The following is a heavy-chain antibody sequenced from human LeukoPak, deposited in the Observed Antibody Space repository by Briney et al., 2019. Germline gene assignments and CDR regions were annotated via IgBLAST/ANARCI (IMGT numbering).Heavy chain of an antibody. CDR1: GDSISSSNYY. CDR2: IYHSGST. J-gene: IGHJ4*02. V-gene: IGHV4-39*01. D-gene: IGHD6-13*01. CDR3: ARLEGSSWYFDS. Sequence: PSETLSLTCTVSGDSISSSNYYWGWIRQPPGKGLDWIGSIYHSGSTYYNPSLKSRVTISVDTSKNRFSLKLSSVTAADTAVYYCARLEGSSWYFDSWGQGTLVTVSS.